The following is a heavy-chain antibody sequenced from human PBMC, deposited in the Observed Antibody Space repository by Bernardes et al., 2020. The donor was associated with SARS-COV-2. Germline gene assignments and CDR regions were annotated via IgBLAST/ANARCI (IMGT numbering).Heavy chain of an antibody. CDR1: GFTFNTYT. CDR3: ARGDCSTTRCYSPVLIDY. CDR2: ISSTSSII. D-gene: IGHD2-2*01. J-gene: IGHJ4*02. Sequence: GGSLRLSCAASGFTFNTYTMNWVRQAPGKGLEWVAYISSTSSIIYYGDSVMGRFTVSRDNAKNSLYLQMNSLRAEDTGVYYCARGDCSTTRCYSPVLIDYWGQGNLVTVSS. V-gene: IGHV3-48*04.